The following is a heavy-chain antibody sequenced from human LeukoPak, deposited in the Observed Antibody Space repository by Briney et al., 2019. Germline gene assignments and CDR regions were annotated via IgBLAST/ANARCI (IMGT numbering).Heavy chain of an antibody. CDR3: ARHQTGGHSYMDV. CDR1: GGSISSGDYY. J-gene: IGHJ6*03. V-gene: IGHV4-39*01. D-gene: IGHD7-27*01. Sequence: SETLSLTCTVSGGSISSGDYYWSWIRQPPGKGPEWIGSISYSGTTYDNPSRKSRITMSVDPSNSLFSLTLTSVTAADTAVYYCARHQTGGHSYMDVWGKGTTVTVSS. CDR2: ISYSGTT.